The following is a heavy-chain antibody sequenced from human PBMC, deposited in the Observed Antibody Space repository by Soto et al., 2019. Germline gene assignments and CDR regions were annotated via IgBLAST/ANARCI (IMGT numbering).Heavy chain of an antibody. CDR2: ISGSGGST. CDR1: GFTFSSYA. CDR3: AKDYYYDSSGYYYRLYYFDY. V-gene: IGHV3-23*01. Sequence: PGGSLRLSCAASGFTFSSYAMSWVRQAPGKGLEWVSAISGSGGSTYYADSVKGRFTISRDNSKNTLYLQMNSLRAEDTAVYYCAKDYYYDSSGYYYRLYYFDYWGQGTLVTVSS. J-gene: IGHJ4*02. D-gene: IGHD3-22*01.